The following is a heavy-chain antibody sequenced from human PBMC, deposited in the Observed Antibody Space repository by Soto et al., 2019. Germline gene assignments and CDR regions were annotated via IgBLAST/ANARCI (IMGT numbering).Heavy chain of an antibody. D-gene: IGHD3-22*01. CDR1: GFTCGSYG. J-gene: IGHJ6*02. V-gene: IGHV3-7*04. CDR2: IKQDGSEK. CDR3: ARFYYDSSGYLPSPYYYYYGMDV. Sequence: GGSMRLSCAAAGFTCGSYGRSWVRQAPGKGLEWVANIKQDGSEKYYVDSVKGRFTISRDNAKNSLYLQMNSLRAEDTAVYYCARFYYDSSGYLPSPYYYYYGMDVWGQGTTVTVPS.